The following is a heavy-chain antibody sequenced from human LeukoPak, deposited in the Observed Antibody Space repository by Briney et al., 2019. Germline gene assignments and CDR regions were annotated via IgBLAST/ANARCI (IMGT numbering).Heavy chain of an antibody. J-gene: IGHJ4*02. CDR3: ARDSRSGSGYYMGLDY. CDR1: GGSISSGGYY. Sequence: SETLSLTCTVSGGSISSGGYYWSWIRQHPGKGLEWIGYIYYSGSTYYNPSLKSRVTISVDTSKNQFSLKLSSVTAADTAVYYCARDSRSGSGYYMGLDYWGQGTLVTVSS. D-gene: IGHD3-22*01. CDR2: IYYSGST. V-gene: IGHV4-31*03.